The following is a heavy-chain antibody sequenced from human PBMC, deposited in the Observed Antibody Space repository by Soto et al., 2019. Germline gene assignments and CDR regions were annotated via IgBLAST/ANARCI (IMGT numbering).Heavy chain of an antibody. V-gene: IGHV3-23*01. CDR3: AKDYYDSSGYYGWYFDL. CDR2: ISGSGGST. CDR1: GFTFSSYA. J-gene: IGHJ2*01. D-gene: IGHD3-22*01. Sequence: SLRLSCAASGFTFSSYAMSWVRQAPGKGLEWVSAISGSGGSTYYADSVKGRFTISRDNSKNTLYLQMNSLRAEDTAVYYCAKDYYDSSGYYGWYFDLWGRGTLVTVSS.